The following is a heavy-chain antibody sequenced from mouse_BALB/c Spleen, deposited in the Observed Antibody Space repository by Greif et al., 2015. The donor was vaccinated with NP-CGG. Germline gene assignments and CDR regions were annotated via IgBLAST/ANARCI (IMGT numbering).Heavy chain of an antibody. J-gene: IGHJ2*01. V-gene: IGHV2-9*02. CDR1: GFSLTSYG. CDR3: ARLQMGGY. CDR2: IWAGGST. Sequence: VMLVESGPGLVAPSQSLSITCTVSGFSLTSYGVHWVRQPPGKGLEWLGVIWAGGSTNYNSALMSRLSISKDNSKSXVFLKMNGLQTDDTAMYHCARLQMGGYWGQGTTLTVSS.